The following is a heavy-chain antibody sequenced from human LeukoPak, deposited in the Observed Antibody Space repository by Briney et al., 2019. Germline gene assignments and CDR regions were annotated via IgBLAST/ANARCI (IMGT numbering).Heavy chain of an antibody. Sequence: EGSLRLSCTASGFTFSSHAMSWVRQAPGKGLEWVSAISGSGGSTHYADSVKGRFTISRDNSKNTLYLQMNSLRAEDTTVYYCAKVLNYYGSGYFDYWGQGTLVTVSS. V-gene: IGHV3-23*01. CDR1: GFTFSSHA. CDR3: AKVLNYYGSGYFDY. CDR2: ISGSGGST. D-gene: IGHD3-10*01. J-gene: IGHJ4*02.